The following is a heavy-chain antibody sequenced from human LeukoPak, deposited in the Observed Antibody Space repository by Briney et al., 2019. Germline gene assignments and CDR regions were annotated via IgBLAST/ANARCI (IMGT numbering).Heavy chain of an antibody. D-gene: IGHD6-13*01. CDR1: GGSISSYY. CDR2: IYYSGST. CDR3: ASSIAAAGTPYYFDY. Sequence: PSETLSLTCTVSGGSISSYYWSWIRQPPGKGLEWIGDIYYSGSTNYNPSLKSRVTISVDTSKNQFSLKLSSVTAADTAVYYCASSIAAAGTPYYFDYWGQGTLVTVSS. J-gene: IGHJ4*02. V-gene: IGHV4-59*01.